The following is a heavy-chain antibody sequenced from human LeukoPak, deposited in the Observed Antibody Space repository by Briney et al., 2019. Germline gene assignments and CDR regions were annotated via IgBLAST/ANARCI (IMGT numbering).Heavy chain of an antibody. V-gene: IGHV6-1*01. Sequence: SQTLSLTCAISGDSVSSNSAAWNWIRQSPSRGLEWLGRTYYRSKWYNDYAVSVKSRITINPDTSKNQFSLQLSSVTAADTAVYYCARGFGGRVWFGEFPPWYFDYWGQGTLVTVSS. CDR2: TYYRSKWYN. J-gene: IGHJ4*02. CDR1: GDSVSSNSAA. CDR3: ARGFGGRVWFGEFPPWYFDY. D-gene: IGHD3-10*01.